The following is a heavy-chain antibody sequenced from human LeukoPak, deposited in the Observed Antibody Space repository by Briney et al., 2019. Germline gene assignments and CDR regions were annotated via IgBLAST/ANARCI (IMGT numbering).Heavy chain of an antibody. Sequence: PSETLSLXCSVSGDSVSRSDSYWDWSRQPPGKGPEWIGTIYYSGITYYSPSLKGRVTMSVDPSNHQFSLSLRSVTAADTAIYYCARWRYYDGSGYLEWGQGTLLSVSS. V-gene: IGHV4-39*01. CDR2: IYYSGIT. CDR1: GDSVSRSDSY. CDR3: ARWRYYDGSGYLE. D-gene: IGHD3-22*01. J-gene: IGHJ1*01.